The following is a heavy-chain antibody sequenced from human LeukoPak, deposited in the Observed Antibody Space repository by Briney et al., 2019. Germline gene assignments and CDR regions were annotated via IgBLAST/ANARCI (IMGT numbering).Heavy chain of an antibody. Sequence: ASVTVSCKASGYTFTGHYLHWVRHAPGQGLEWMGWIYGHDGGTNFAQKFQGRVTMTRDTSITTAYMELTSLTPDDTAVYYCVRDFDWGPDYWGQGTLVTVSS. J-gene: IGHJ4*02. V-gene: IGHV1-2*02. CDR2: IYGHDGGT. D-gene: IGHD3-9*01. CDR3: VRDFDWGPDY. CDR1: GYTFTGHY.